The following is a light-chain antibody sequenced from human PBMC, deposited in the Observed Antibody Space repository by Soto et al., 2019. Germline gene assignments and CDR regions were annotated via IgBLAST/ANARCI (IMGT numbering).Light chain of an antibody. CDR1: SSDVGGFEY. V-gene: IGLV2-14*01. J-gene: IGLJ1*01. Sequence: QSALSQPASVSGSPGQSITISCTGTSSDVGGFEYVSWYQHQPGKAPKLIIYDVTKRPSGVSNRFCGSKSGNTASLTISGIQAEDEGDYYCGSITRSSTSVFGTGTKLTVL. CDR3: GSITRSSTSV. CDR2: DVT.